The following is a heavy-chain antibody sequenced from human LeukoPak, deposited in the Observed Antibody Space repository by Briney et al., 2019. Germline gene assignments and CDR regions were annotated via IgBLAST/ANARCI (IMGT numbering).Heavy chain of an antibody. CDR1: GGSIISSTYY. J-gene: IGHJ4*02. CDR2: LYYSGST. CDR3: ARDRYYYDSSGYYSLDY. Sequence: SETLSLTCTVSGGSIISSTYYWGWIRQPPGKGLEWIGNLYYSGSTYYNPSLKSRVTMSVDTSKNQFSLKLSSVTAADTAVYYCARDRYYYDSSGYYSLDYWGQGTLVTVSS. V-gene: IGHV4-39*07. D-gene: IGHD3-22*01.